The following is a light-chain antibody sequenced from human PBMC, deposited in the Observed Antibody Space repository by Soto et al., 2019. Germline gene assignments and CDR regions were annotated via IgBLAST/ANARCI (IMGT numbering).Light chain of an antibody. Sequence: EVVMTQSPATLSVSPGERATLSCRASQSVSSNLAWYQQQPGQAPRLLIYGASTRATGIPARFSGSGSGTEFTLTISSRQSEDFAVYYCQQYNNWPRGTFGQGTKLEIK. CDR2: GAS. V-gene: IGKV3-15*01. CDR1: QSVSSN. CDR3: QQYNNWPRGT. J-gene: IGKJ2*02.